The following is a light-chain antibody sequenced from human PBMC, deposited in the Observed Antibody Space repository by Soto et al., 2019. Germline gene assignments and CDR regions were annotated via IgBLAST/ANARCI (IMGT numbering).Light chain of an antibody. Sequence: EIVLTQSPATLSVSPGERATLSCRASQSVGSNLAWYQQKPDRAPRLLIYGASTRATAIPTKFSGSGSGTEFTLTISSLQSEDFAFYYCQQYNYLITFGQGTRLEIK. V-gene: IGKV3-15*01. CDR1: QSVGSN. CDR3: QQYNYLIT. CDR2: GAS. J-gene: IGKJ5*01.